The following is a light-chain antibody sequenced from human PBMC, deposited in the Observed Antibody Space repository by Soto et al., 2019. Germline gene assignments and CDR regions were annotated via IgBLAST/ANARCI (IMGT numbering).Light chain of an antibody. J-gene: IGKJ4*01. Sequence: EIVMTQSPATLSLSPGERATLSCRASASVSRSLVWYQQKPGQAPRLVVYDASKRATGIPARFSGSGSGTDFTLTISSLEREDFAVYFCQHRGNWPLTFGGGTKVDIK. CDR1: ASVSRS. CDR3: QHRGNWPLT. CDR2: DAS. V-gene: IGKV3-11*01.